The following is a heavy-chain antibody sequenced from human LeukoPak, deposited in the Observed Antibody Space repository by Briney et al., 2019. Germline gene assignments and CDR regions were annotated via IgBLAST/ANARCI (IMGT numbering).Heavy chain of an antibody. J-gene: IGHJ5*02. CDR3: ASVATHCSGGSCYDWFDP. CDR1: GFTFSDYY. D-gene: IGHD2-15*01. V-gene: IGHV3-11*01. Sequence: GGSLRLSCAASGFTFSDYYMSWIRQAPGKGLEWVSYISSSGSTIYYADSVKGRFTISRDNAKNSLYLQMNSLRAEDTAVYYCASVATHCSGGSCYDWFDPWGQGTLVTVSS. CDR2: ISSSGSTI.